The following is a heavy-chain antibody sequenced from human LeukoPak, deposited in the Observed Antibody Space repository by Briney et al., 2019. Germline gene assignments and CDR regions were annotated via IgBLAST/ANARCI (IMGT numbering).Heavy chain of an antibody. Sequence: GGSLRLSCAASGFTFSSYGMHWVRQAPGKGLEWVAFIRSDGSNKYYADSVKGRFTISRDNSKNTLYLQMNSLRAEDTAVYYCEKERSGYCYGYDAFDIWGQGTMVTVSS. D-gene: IGHD5-18*01. CDR3: EKERSGYCYGYDAFDI. CDR1: GFTFSSYG. J-gene: IGHJ3*02. CDR2: IRSDGSNK. V-gene: IGHV3-30*02.